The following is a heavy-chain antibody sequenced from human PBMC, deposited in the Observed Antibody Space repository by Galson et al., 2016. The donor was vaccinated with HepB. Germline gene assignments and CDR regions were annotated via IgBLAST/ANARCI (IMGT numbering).Heavy chain of an antibody. CDR1: GFTFSSYA. Sequence: SLRLSCAASGFTFSSYAMHWVRQAPGKGLEWVGRIKRKTDGGTKDYAAPVEGRFTISRDDSKNTLYLQMNNLKNEDTAVYYCTTYYGNILTAYRWFDPWGQGTLVTVSS. J-gene: IGHJ5*02. V-gene: IGHV3-15*01. CDR3: TTYYGNILTAYRWFDP. D-gene: IGHD3-9*01. CDR2: IKRKTDGGTK.